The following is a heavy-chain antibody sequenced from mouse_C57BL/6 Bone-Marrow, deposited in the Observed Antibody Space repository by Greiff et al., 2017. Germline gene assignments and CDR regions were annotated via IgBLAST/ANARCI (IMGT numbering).Heavy chain of an antibody. J-gene: IGHJ4*01. Sequence: VQLQQSGAELVRPGTSVKMSCKASGYTFTNYWIGWAKQRPGHGLEWIGDIYPGSGYTNYNEKFKGKATLTADKSSSTAYMQFSSLTSEDSAIYYCARGVPDYAMDYWGQGTSVTVSS. CDR1: GYTFTNYW. CDR3: ARGVPDYAMDY. V-gene: IGHV1-63*01. CDR2: IYPGSGYT.